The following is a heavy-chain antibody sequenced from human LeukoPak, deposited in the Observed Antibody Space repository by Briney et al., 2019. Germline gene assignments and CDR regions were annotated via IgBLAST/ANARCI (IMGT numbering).Heavy chain of an antibody. Sequence: GGSLRLSCGASGFTFSSYAMSWVRQAPGKGLEWVSGISGSGDRRNYADSVKGRFTISRHNAKRSLYLQMNSLRAEDTAVYYCARDLGGYGDYGTNFDYWGQGTLVTVSS. J-gene: IGHJ4*02. CDR1: GFTFSSYA. CDR3: ARDLGGYGDYGTNFDY. V-gene: IGHV3-23*01. D-gene: IGHD4-17*01. CDR2: ISGSGDRR.